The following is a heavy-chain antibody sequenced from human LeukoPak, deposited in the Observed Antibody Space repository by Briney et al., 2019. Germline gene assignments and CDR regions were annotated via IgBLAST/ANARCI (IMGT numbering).Heavy chain of an antibody. CDR1: GDSVSSNSAA. CDR2: TYYRSKWYN. D-gene: IGHD6-19*01. V-gene: IGHV6-1*01. J-gene: IGHJ5*02. Sequence: KGSQTLSLTCAISGDSVSSNSAAWNWIRQSPSRGLQWLGRTYYRSKWYNDYAVSVKSRITINPDTSKNQFSLQLNSVTPEDTAVYYCARARYIAVAGPNDWFDPWGQGTLVTVSS. CDR3: ARARYIAVAGPNDWFDP.